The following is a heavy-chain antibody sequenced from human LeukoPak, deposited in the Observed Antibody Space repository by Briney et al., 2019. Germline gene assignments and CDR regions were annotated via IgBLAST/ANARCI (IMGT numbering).Heavy chain of an antibody. CDR3: VRDSIYYYIDY. D-gene: IGHD3-3*02. CDR2: GRNKASGYTT. CDR1: GFSLSGYS. J-gene: IGHJ4*02. V-gene: IGHV3-72*01. Sequence: PGGSLRLSCAAPGFSLSGYSMNWVRQAPGKGLEWVGRGRNKASGYTTEYAASVRGRFTISRDDSENSLYLQMNSLTTEDTAVYYCVRDSIYYYIDYWGQGTLVTVSS.